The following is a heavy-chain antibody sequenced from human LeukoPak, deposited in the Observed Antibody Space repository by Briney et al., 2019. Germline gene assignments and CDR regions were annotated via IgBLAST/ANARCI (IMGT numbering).Heavy chain of an antibody. CDR1: GGSISSGGYY. D-gene: IGHD5-12*01. V-gene: IGHV4-31*03. CDR2: IYYSGST. CDR3: ARAPIVATIMSYYYYGMDV. Sequence: SQTLSLTCTVSGGSISSGGYYWSWIRQHPGKGLEWIGYIYYSGSTYYNPSLKSRVTISVDTSKNQFSLKLSSVTAADTAVYYCARAPIVATIMSYYYYGMDVWGQGTTVTVSS. J-gene: IGHJ6*02.